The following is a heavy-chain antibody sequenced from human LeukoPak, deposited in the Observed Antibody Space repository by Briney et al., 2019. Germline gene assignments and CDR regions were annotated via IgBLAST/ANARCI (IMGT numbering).Heavy chain of an antibody. CDR1: GFTFSSYW. D-gene: IGHD3-9*01. Sequence: GGSLRLSCAASGFTFSSYWMSWVRQAPGKGLEWVANIKQDGSEKYYVDSVKGRFTISRDNAKNSLYLQMNSLRAEDTAVYYCAREDYDILTGYSHEAFDIWGQGTMVTVSS. CDR3: AREDYDILTGYSHEAFDI. CDR2: IKQDGSEK. V-gene: IGHV3-7*01. J-gene: IGHJ3*02.